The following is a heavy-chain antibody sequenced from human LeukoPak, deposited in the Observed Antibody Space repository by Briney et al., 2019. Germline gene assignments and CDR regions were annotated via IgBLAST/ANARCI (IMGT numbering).Heavy chain of an antibody. D-gene: IGHD1-20*01. CDR2: TYHSGST. J-gene: IGHJ4*02. CDR1: GGSISSGGYS. V-gene: IGHV4-30-2*01. CDR3: ASSSHRAKYNWSDRWAYFDY. Sequence: SETLSLTCAVSGGSISSGGYSWSWIPQPPEKGLEWIGYTYHSGSTYYNPSLKSPVTISVDRSKNQFSLKLSSVTAADTAVYYCASSSHRAKYNWSDRWAYFDYWGQGTLVTVSS.